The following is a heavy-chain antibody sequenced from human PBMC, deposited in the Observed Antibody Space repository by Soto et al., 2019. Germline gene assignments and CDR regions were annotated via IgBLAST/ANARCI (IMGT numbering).Heavy chain of an antibody. V-gene: IGHV5-51*01. CDR3: ARHVATKTRLGYGMDV. CDR2: IYPGDSDT. Sequence: PGESLKISCKGSGYSFTSYWIGWVRQMPGKGLEWMGIIYPGDSDTRYSPSFQGQVTISADKSISTAYLQWSSLKASDTAMYYCARHVATKTRLGYGMDVWGQGTTVTVSS. D-gene: IGHD1-1*01. J-gene: IGHJ6*02. CDR1: GYSFTSYW.